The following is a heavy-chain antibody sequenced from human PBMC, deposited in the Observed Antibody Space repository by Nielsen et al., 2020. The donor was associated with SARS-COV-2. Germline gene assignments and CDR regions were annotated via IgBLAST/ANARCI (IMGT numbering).Heavy chain of an antibody. V-gene: IGHV3-33*05. CDR3: ARSPSSTSPTPGKYGMDV. CDR2: VTYEGINN. D-gene: IGHD2-2*01. J-gene: IGHJ6*02. Sequence: WIRQPPGKGLEWVSLVTYEGINNHYADSVKGRFTISRDNSKNTLYLQMNSLRAEDTAVYYCARSPSSTSPTPGKYGMDVWGQGTTVTVSS.